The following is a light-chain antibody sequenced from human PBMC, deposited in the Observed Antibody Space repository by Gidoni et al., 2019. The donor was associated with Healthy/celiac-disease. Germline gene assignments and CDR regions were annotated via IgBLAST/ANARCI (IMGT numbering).Light chain of an antibody. CDR2: LGS. J-gene: IGKJ3*01. CDR1: QSLRHSNGYNY. Sequence: DIVMTHSPRSLPVTPGAPATISCRSSQSLRHSNGYNYLDWYLQKPGQSTPLLIYLGSNRASGVPDRCSGSGSGKDFTLKISRVEAEDVGVYYCKQALQSPFTFXXXTKVDIK. CDR3: KQALQSPFT. V-gene: IGKV2-28*01.